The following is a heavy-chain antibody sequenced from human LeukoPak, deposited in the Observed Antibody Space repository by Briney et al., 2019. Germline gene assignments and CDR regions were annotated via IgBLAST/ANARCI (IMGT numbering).Heavy chain of an antibody. CDR3: AREGDYGDYSKSFYYMDV. Sequence: SETLSLTCTVSGGYIGSYYWSWIRQPAGKGLEWIGRIFTSENTDYNSSLKSRVTMSVDMSTSQFSLRLTSVTAADTAVYHCAREGDYGDYSKSFYYMDVRGKGTTVTVSS. D-gene: IGHD4-17*01. CDR1: GGYIGSYY. V-gene: IGHV4-4*07. J-gene: IGHJ6*03. CDR2: IFTSENT.